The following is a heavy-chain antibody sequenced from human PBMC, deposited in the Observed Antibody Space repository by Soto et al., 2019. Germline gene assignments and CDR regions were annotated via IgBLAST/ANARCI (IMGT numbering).Heavy chain of an antibody. CDR1: WGSSGNDGVY. J-gene: IGHJ6*02. CDR3: ARNQPQRYCSGGTCRPAYGMAV. CDR2: IYYSGDT. D-gene: IGHD2-15*01. Sequence: SETLSLTSTVPWGSSGNDGVYLGWMRQPPGEWLEVIGIIYYSGDTYYTPSLAGRLTMSVDTSNQFSLTLRSVTAADTALYYCARNQPQRYCSGGTCRPAYGMAVWGHGTTVKVSS. V-gene: IGHV4-39*01.